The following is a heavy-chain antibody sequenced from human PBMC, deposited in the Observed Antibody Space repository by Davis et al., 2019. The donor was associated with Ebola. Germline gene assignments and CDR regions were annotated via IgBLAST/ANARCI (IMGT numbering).Heavy chain of an antibody. CDR1: GFSLRTSGMC. CDR3: AHRRRYYDILTGYYRYYFDY. D-gene: IGHD3-9*01. J-gene: IGHJ4*02. CDR2: IDWDDDK. V-gene: IGHV2-70*12. Sequence: SGPTLVKPTQTLTLTCTFSGFSLRTSGMCVSWIRQPPGKALEWLALIDWDDDKYYSTSLKTRLTISKDTSKNQVVLTMTNMDPVDTATYYCAHRRRYYDILTGYYRYYFDYWGQGTLVTVSS.